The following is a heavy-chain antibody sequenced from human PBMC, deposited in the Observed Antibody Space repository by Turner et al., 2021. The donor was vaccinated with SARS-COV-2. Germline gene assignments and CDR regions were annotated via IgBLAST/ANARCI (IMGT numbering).Heavy chain of an antibody. Sequence: QLPLQESGPGLVKPSETLSLTCTVSGGSISSSSYYWGWIRQPPGKGLEWIGSIYYSGSTYYNPSLKSRVTISVDTSKNQFSLKLSSVTAADTAVYYCASQEALVPSYYYYYYGMDVWGQGTTVTVSS. CDR3: ASQEALVPSYYYYYYGMDV. V-gene: IGHV4-39*01. CDR2: IYYSGST. D-gene: IGHD3-10*01. CDR1: GGSISSSSYY. J-gene: IGHJ6*02.